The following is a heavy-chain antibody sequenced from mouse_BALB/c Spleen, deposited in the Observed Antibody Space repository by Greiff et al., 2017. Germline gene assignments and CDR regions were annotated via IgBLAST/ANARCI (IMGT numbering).Heavy chain of an antibody. CDR3: ARDGGLRAWFAY. D-gene: IGHD2-4*01. Sequence: EVQVVESGGGLVKPGGSLKLSCAASGFTFSDYYMYWVRQTPEKRLEWVATISDGGSYTYYPDSVKGRFTISRDNAKNNLYLQMSSLKSEDTAMYYCARDGGLRAWFAYWGQGTLVTVSA. CDR2: ISDGGSYT. J-gene: IGHJ3*01. CDR1: GFTFSDYY. V-gene: IGHV5-4*02.